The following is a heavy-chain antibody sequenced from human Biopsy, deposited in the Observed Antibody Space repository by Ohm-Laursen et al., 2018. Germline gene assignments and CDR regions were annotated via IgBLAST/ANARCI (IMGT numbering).Heavy chain of an antibody. D-gene: IGHD6-19*01. CDR3: ATGIRSGWYYFDY. Sequence: SSVKVSCKASGYTFTNYDINWVRQAPGQGLEWMGWINPNNGGTNYAHKFQGRVTMTRDTSISTAYMELSSLRSEDTALYYCATGIRSGWYYFDYWGQGTLVTVSS. J-gene: IGHJ4*02. CDR1: GYTFTNYD. V-gene: IGHV1-2*02. CDR2: INPNNGGT.